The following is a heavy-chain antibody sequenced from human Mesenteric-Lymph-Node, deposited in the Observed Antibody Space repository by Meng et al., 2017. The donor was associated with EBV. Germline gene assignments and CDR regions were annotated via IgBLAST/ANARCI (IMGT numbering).Heavy chain of an antibody. V-gene: IGHV4-34*01. Sequence: QGQLPPWGAGLLKPSETLALTWAVYGGSFSGYYWSWIRQPPGKGLEWIGEINHSGSTNYNPSLKSRVPISVDTSKNQFSLKLSSVTAADTAVYFCARYSASSGYYNDWGQGTLVTVSS. J-gene: IGHJ4*02. CDR2: INHSGST. CDR1: GGSFSGYY. CDR3: ARYSASSGYYND. D-gene: IGHD3-22*01.